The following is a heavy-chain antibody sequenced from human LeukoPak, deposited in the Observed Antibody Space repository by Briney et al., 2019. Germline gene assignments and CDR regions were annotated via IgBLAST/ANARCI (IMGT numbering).Heavy chain of an antibody. CDR3: ARVAYTTDYYIDV. CDR1: AYTFTSYG. CDR2: ISAYNGNT. V-gene: IGHV1-18*01. D-gene: IGHD1-1*01. J-gene: IGHJ6*03. Sequence: VASVNVCCTSSAYTFTSYGISWVRQAPGQGLEWVGWISAYNGNTNYAQKLQGRVTMTTDTSTSTAYMELRSLRSDDTAVYYCARVAYTTDYYIDVWGKGTTVTVSS.